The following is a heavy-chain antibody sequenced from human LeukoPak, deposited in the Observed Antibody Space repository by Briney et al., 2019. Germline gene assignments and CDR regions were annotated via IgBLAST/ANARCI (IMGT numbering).Heavy chain of an antibody. J-gene: IGHJ2*01. Sequence: PGGPLRLSCAASGFTVSSSYMSWVRQAPGKGLEWVSAISAGDHSTYYADSVKGRFTISRDNSKNTLYLQMNSLRAEDTAVYYCAKVKPYWYFDLWGRGTLVTVSS. CDR1: GFTVSSSY. V-gene: IGHV3-23*01. CDR2: ISAGDHST. CDR3: AKVKPYWYFDL.